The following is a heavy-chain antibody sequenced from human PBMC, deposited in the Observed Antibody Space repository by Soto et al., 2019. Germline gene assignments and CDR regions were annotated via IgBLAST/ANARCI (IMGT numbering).Heavy chain of an antibody. Sequence: ASVKVSCKASGYTFTSYAMHWVRQAPGQRLEWMGWINAGNGNTKYSQKFQGRVTITRDTSASTAYMELSSLRSEDTAVYYCARDPWGCGGDCSYFDYWGQGTLVTVSS. CDR1: GYTFTSYA. J-gene: IGHJ4*02. CDR3: ARDPWGCGGDCSYFDY. D-gene: IGHD2-21*01. V-gene: IGHV1-3*01. CDR2: INAGNGNT.